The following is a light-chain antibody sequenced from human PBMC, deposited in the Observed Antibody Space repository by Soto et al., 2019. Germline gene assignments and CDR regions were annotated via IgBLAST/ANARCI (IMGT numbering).Light chain of an antibody. V-gene: IGKV1-27*01. J-gene: IGKJ3*01. CDR1: QGISNY. CDR3: QKYNSVPFT. CDR2: AAS. Sequence: DIQMTQSPSSLSASVGDRVTITCRASQGISNYLAWYQQKPGKVPKLLIYAASTLQSGVPSRFSASGSGTYFTLTISSLQPEDVATYYCQKYNSVPFTFAPGTKVEIE.